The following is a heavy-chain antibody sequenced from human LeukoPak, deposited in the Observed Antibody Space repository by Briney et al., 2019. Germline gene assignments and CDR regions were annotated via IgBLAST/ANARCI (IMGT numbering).Heavy chain of an antibody. Sequence: PGGSLRLSCAVSGFTFGSYAMSWVRQAPGKGLEWVSGITGSGGSTYYAGSVKGRFTISRDNSKNTLYLQMNSLRAEDTAVYYCAGDTPPGGDFYFGYWGQGTLVTVSS. CDR1: GFTFGSYA. CDR2: ITGSGGST. D-gene: IGHD3-16*01. J-gene: IGHJ4*02. V-gene: IGHV3-23*01. CDR3: AGDTPPGGDFYFGY.